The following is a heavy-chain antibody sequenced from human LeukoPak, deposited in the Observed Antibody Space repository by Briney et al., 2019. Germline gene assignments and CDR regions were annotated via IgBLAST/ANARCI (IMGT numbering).Heavy chain of an antibody. Sequence: GESLKISCKGSGYSFSTYWIGWVRQMPGKGLVWMRLIYPGDSDIRYSPSFQGQVTISADKSLSTAYLLWGSLKASDTAMYYCATSAGGSGRYYIHDYWGQGTLVTVSS. V-gene: IGHV5-51*06. J-gene: IGHJ4*02. CDR1: GYSFSTYW. CDR2: IYPGDSDI. D-gene: IGHD3-10*01. CDR3: ATSAGGSGRYYIHDY.